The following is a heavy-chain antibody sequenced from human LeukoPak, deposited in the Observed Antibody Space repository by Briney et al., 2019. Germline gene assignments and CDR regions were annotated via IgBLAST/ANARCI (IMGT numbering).Heavy chain of an antibody. CDR3: ASDRDSATNYGDSLDY. Sequence: PGGSLRLSCAASGFTFSSYGMHWVRQAPGKGLEWVAFIRYSGRDKYYADSVKGRFTISRDNSENTLYLQLNSLRGEDTAVYYCASDRDSATNYGDSLDYWGQGTLVTVSS. CDR1: GFTFSSYG. CDR2: IRYSGRDK. V-gene: IGHV3-30*02. J-gene: IGHJ4*02. D-gene: IGHD4-17*01.